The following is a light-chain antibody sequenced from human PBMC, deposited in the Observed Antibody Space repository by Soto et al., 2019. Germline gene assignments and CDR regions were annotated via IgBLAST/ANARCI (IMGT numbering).Light chain of an antibody. V-gene: IGKV1-5*03. CDR3: QQYDKFPHT. CDR1: QSISIY. J-gene: IGKJ1*01. CDR2: KAS. Sequence: DIQMTQSPSALSASVGDRVTITCRASQSISIYLAWYQQKPGKAPKLLIYKASTLEGGVPSRFSGSGSGTEFTLTISSLQPDDFATYYCQQYDKFPHTFGQGTKVDNK.